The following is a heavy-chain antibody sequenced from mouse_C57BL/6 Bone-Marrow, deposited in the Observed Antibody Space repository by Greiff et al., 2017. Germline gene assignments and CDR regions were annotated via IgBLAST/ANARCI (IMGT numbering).Heavy chain of an antibody. CDR2: INPSSGYT. CDR3: ARGDYDVAWFAY. D-gene: IGHD2-4*01. V-gene: IGHV1-4*01. Sequence: VMLVESGAELARPGASVKMSCKASGYTFTSYTMHWVKQRPGQGLEWIGYINPSSGYTKYNQKFKDKATLTADKSSSTAYMQLSSLTSEDSAVYYCARGDYDVAWFAYWGQGTLVTVSA. CDR1: GYTFTSYT. J-gene: IGHJ3*01.